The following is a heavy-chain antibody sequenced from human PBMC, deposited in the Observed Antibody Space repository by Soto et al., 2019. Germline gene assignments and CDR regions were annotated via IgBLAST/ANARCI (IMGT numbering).Heavy chain of an antibody. J-gene: IGHJ4*02. Sequence: QVQLVQSGAEVKKPGSSVKVSCKASGGTFSSYTISWVRQAPGQGLEWMGRIIPILGIANYAQKFQGRVTITEDKSTSTAYMELSRLRSEDTAVYYCAREEYYYGSGAFFDYWGQGTLVTVSS. CDR1: GGTFSSYT. CDR3: AREEYYYGSGAFFDY. V-gene: IGHV1-69*08. D-gene: IGHD3-10*01. CDR2: IIPILGIA.